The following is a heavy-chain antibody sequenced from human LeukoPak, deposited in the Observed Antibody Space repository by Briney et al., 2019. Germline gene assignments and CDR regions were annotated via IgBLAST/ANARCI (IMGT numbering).Heavy chain of an antibody. J-gene: IGHJ4*02. V-gene: IGHV3-21*01. CDR3: ARRVTTFLS. Sequence: KPGGSLRLSCSASGFDLSPYTMNWVRQAPGKGLEWVASISSTSTYMYYGDSLKGRFTISRDNARNTLYLQPHSLRAEDTATYYCARRVTTFLSWGQGTLVIVSS. CDR1: GFDLSPYT. D-gene: IGHD4-17*01. CDR2: ISSTSTYM.